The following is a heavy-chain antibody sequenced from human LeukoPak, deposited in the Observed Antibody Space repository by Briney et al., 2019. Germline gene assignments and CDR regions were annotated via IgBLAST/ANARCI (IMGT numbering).Heavy chain of an antibody. CDR2: INHSGST. Sequence: SETLSLTCAVYGGSFSGYYWSWIRQPPGKGLEWIGEINHSGSTNYNPSPKSRVTISVDTSKNQFSLKLSSVTAADTAVYYCARAYCSSTSCPHWGQGTLVTVSS. D-gene: IGHD2-2*01. J-gene: IGHJ4*02. CDR3: ARAYCSSTSCPH. V-gene: IGHV4-34*01. CDR1: GGSFSGYY.